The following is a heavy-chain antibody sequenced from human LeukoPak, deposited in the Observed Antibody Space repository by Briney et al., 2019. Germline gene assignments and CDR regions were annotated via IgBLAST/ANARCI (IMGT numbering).Heavy chain of an antibody. Sequence: GASVKVSCKASGYTFTGYYMHWVRQAPGQGLEWMGWINPNSGGTNYAQKFQGRVTMTMATSISTAYMELSKLRSHDTAVYYCARVITIFGVVPGDYWGKGTRVSVST. J-gene: IGHJ4*02. CDR3: ARVITIFGVVPGDY. CDR1: GYTFTGYY. CDR2: INPNSGGT. D-gene: IGHD3-3*01. V-gene: IGHV1-2*02.